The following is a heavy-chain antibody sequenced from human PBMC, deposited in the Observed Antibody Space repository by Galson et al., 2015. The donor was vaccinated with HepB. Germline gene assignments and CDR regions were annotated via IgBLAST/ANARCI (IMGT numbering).Heavy chain of an antibody. CDR2: ISAYNGNT. J-gene: IGHJ4*02. CDR3: ARGETTVTPPYYCDY. D-gene: IGHD4-17*01. CDR1: GYTFTSYT. V-gene: IGHV1-18*01. Sequence: QSGAEVKKPGASVKVSCKASGYTFTSYTISWVRQAPGQGLEWMGWISAYNGNTNYTQKLQGRVSMTTDTSTNTAYMELRSLRSDDTAVYYCARGETTVTPPYYCDYWGQGTLVTVSS.